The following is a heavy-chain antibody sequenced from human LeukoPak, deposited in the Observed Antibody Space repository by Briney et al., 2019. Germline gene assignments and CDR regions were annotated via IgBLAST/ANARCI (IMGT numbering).Heavy chain of an antibody. Sequence: SETLSLTCTVSGGSISSYYWSWIRQPAGKGLEWIGRIYTSGSTNYNPSLKSRVTMSVDTSKNQFSLKLSSVTAADTAVYYCARGQQQLQVYYYYMDVWGKGTTVTVSS. D-gene: IGHD6-13*01. J-gene: IGHJ6*03. CDR1: GGSISSYY. CDR3: ARGQQQLQVYYYYMDV. V-gene: IGHV4-4*07. CDR2: IYTSGST.